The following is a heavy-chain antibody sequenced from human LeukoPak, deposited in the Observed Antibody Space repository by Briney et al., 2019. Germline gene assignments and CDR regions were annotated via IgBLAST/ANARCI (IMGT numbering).Heavy chain of an antibody. CDR2: ISAYNGNT. Sequence: ASVKVSCKASGYTFTSYGISWVRQAPGQGLEWMGWISAYNGNTNYAQKLQGRVTMTTDTSTSTAYMELRSLRSDDTAVYYCARDPYYYDSSAQGLDYWGQGTLVTVSS. CDR1: GYTFTSYG. V-gene: IGHV1-18*01. J-gene: IGHJ4*02. CDR3: ARDPYYYDSSAQGLDY. D-gene: IGHD3-22*01.